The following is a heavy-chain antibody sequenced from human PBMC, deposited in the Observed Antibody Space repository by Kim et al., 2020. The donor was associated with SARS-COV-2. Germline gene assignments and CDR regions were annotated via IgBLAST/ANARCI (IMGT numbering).Heavy chain of an antibody. J-gene: IGHJ4*02. CDR3: ALELREPRPRVDY. Sequence: SVKVSCKASGGTFSSYAISWVRQAPGQGLEWMGGIIPIFGTANYAQKFQGRVTITADESTSTAYMELSSLRSEDTAVYYCALELREPRPRVDYWGQGTLVTVSS. CDR2: IIPIFGTA. V-gene: IGHV1-69*13. D-gene: IGHD1-7*01. CDR1: GGTFSSYA.